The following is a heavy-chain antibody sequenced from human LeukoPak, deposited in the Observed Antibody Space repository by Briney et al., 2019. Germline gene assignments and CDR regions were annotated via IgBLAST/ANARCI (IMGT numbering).Heavy chain of an antibody. CDR1: GFTFSNYW. CDR2: INNDGSGT. Sequence: GGSLRLSCAASGFTFSNYWMHWVRQAPGKGLVWVSRINNDGSGTSNKDSVQGRFTISRDNAKNTLYLQMNSLRADDTAVYYCARGSSILNAFDIWGQGTMVTVSS. CDR3: ARGSSILNAFDI. D-gene: IGHD6-6*01. J-gene: IGHJ3*02. V-gene: IGHV3-74*01.